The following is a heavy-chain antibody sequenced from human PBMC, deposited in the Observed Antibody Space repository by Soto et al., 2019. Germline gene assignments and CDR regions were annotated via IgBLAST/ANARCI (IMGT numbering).Heavy chain of an antibody. J-gene: IGHJ5*02. V-gene: IGHV3-53*01. CDR1: GFTVSSNY. CDR2: IYSGGST. CDR3: ARAPKKSTSSWFDP. Sequence: GGSLRLSCAASGFTVSSNYMSWVRQAPGKGLEWVSVIYSGGSTYYADSVKGRFTISRDNSKNTLHLQMNSLRAEDTAVYYWARAPKKSTSSWFDPWGQGTLVTVSS. D-gene: IGHD6-6*01.